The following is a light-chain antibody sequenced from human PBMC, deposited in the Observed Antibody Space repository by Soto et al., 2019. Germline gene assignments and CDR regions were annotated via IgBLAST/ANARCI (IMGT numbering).Light chain of an antibody. J-gene: IGLJ1*01. CDR2: DNN. V-gene: IGLV1-51*01. CDR3: CSYTRTSNHYV. Sequence: QSVLTQPPSVSAAPGQKVTISCSGSSSNIGNNYVSWYQQLPGTAPKLLIYDNNKRPSGIPDRFSGSKSGTSATLGITGLQTGDEAVYYCCSYTRTSNHYVFGSGTKVTV. CDR1: SSNIGNNY.